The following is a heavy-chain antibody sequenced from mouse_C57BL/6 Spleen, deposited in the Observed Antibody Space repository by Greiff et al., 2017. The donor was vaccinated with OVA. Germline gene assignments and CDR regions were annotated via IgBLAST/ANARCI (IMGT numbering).Heavy chain of an antibody. V-gene: IGHV5-17*01. Sequence: EVKLVESGGGLVKPGGSLKLSCAASGFTFSDYGMHWVRQAPETGLEWVAYLSSGSSTIYYADTVKGRFTISRDNAKNTLFLQMTSLRSEDTSMYYCARPTVVATEAMDYWGQGTSVTVSS. D-gene: IGHD1-1*01. J-gene: IGHJ4*01. CDR1: GFTFSDYG. CDR2: LSSGSSTI. CDR3: ARPTVVATEAMDY.